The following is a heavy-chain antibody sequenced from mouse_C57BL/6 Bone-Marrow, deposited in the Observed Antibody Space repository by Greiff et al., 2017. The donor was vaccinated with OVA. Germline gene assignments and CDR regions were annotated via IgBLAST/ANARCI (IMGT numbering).Heavy chain of an antibody. CDR2: IYPGGGYT. Sequence: VQLQQSGAELVRPGTSVKMSCKASGYTFTNYWIGWAKQRPGHGLEWIGDIYPGGGYTNYNEKFKGKATLTADKSSSTAYMQFSSLTSEDSAIYYCARWHNYYGSSWFAYWGQGTLVTVSA. V-gene: IGHV1-63*01. J-gene: IGHJ3*01. CDR3: ARWHNYYGSSWFAY. CDR1: GYTFTNYW. D-gene: IGHD1-1*01.